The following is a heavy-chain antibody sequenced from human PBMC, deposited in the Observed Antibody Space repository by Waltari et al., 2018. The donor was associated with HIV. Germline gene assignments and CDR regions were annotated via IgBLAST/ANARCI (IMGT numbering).Heavy chain of an antibody. CDR2: SNHGGST. V-gene: IGHV4-34*01. CDR3: ARRGIVVLSPFDY. J-gene: IGHJ4*02. Sequence: QVQLQQWGAGLLKPSETLSLTCAVYGGSFSGYYWSWIRQPPGKGLEWIGESNHGGSTNYNPSLQSRVTISVDTSKNQFSLKLNSVTAADTAVYYCARRGIVVLSPFDYWGQGTLVTVSS. CDR1: GGSFSGYY. D-gene: IGHD2-15*01.